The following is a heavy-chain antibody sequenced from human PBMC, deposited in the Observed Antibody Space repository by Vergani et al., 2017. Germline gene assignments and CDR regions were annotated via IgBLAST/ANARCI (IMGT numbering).Heavy chain of an antibody. CDR1: GGSISSYY. J-gene: IGHJ4*02. D-gene: IGHD6-6*01. Sequence: QVQLQESGPGLVKPSETLSLTCTVSGGSISSYYWSWIRQPPGKGLEWIGYIYYSGRTNYNPSLKSRVTISVDTSKNQFSLKLSSVTAADTAVYYCARATTKQLATNWGQGTLVTVSS. V-gene: IGHV4-59*01. CDR2: IYYSGRT. CDR3: ARATTKQLATN.